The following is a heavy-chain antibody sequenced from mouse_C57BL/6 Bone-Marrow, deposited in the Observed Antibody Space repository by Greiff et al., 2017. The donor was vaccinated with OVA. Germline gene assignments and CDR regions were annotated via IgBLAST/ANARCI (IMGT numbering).Heavy chain of an antibody. D-gene: IGHD3-2*01. J-gene: IGHJ3*01. Sequence: DVKLVESGGGLVKPGGSLKLSCAASGFTFSDYGMHWVRQAPEKGLEWVAYISSGSSTIYYADTVKGRFTISRDNAKNTLFLQMTSLRSEDTAMYYCARGRPDTWFAYWGQGTLVTVSA. CDR1: GFTFSDYG. V-gene: IGHV5-17*01. CDR2: ISSGSSTI. CDR3: ARGRPDTWFAY.